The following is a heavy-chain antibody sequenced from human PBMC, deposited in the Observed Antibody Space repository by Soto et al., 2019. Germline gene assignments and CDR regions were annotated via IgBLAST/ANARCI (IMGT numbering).Heavy chain of an antibody. D-gene: IGHD2-2*01. Sequence: QVQLVQSGAEVKKPGSSVKVSCKASGGIFNNYIIAWVRQAPGQGLEWMGRIIPILDIANYAQKFQGRITITADKSTSTAYMELNSLRSEETAVYYCATGFLGYCSRTTCYGEYFQHWGQGTLVTVSS. CDR2: IIPILDIA. CDR3: ATGFLGYCSRTTCYGEYFQH. V-gene: IGHV1-69*02. CDR1: GGIFNNYI. J-gene: IGHJ1*01.